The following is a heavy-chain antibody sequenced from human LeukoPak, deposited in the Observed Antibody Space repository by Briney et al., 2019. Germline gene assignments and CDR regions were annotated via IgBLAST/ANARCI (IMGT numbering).Heavy chain of an antibody. CDR3: ARDLVTVTKGFDI. D-gene: IGHD4-17*01. V-gene: IGHV4-59*11. J-gene: IGHJ3*02. CDR2: ISYRGST. Sequence: SETLSLTCTVSGDSFSSHYWTWIRQPPGKGLEWIGYISYRGSTNYNPSLKSRVTISIDTSKNQFSLKLSSVTAAGTAVYYCARDLVTVTKGFDIWGHGTMVSVSS. CDR1: GDSFSSHY.